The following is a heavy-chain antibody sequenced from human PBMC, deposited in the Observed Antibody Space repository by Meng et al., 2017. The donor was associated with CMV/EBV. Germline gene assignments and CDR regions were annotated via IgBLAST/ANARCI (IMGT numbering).Heavy chain of an antibody. CDR1: GVTFSSCT. Sequence: SVKVSCKASGVTFSSCTLSWVRQAPGQGREWMGGITPIFGVAQYAQNFQGRVTMTADEYTNTAYMNVSRLRAEDTAVYYCATGATTSRFRVDYWGQGTLVTVSS. CDR2: ITPIFGVA. J-gene: IGHJ4*02. V-gene: IGHV1-69*13. D-gene: IGHD2-2*01. CDR3: ATGATTSRFRVDY.